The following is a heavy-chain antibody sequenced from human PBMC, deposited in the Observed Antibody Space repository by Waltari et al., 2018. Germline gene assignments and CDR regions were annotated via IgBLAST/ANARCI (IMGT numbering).Heavy chain of an antibody. CDR1: GFPFSSYG. CDR3: ARAGGNYAEYFQH. Sequence: QVQLVESGGGVVQPGRSLRLSCAASGFPFSSYGLHWVRQAPGKGLEWVAVIWYDGSNKYYADSVKGRFTISRDNSKNTLYLQMNSLRAEDTAVYYCARAGGNYAEYFQHWGQGTLVTVSS. D-gene: IGHD4-4*01. J-gene: IGHJ1*01. CDR2: IWYDGSNK. V-gene: IGHV3-33*01.